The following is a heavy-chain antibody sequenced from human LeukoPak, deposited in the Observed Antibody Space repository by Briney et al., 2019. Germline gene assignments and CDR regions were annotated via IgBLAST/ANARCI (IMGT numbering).Heavy chain of an antibody. V-gene: IGHV3-23*01. Sequence: PGGSLRLSCAASGFTFTSYAMSWVRQAPGKGLEWVSTVSGSGGTTFYADSVKGRFTISRGNFKNTLYLQMNSLRADDTAVYYCAKVSWDYDGSGYSPGFDSWGQGTLVTVSS. D-gene: IGHD3-22*01. CDR2: VSGSGGTT. CDR1: GFTFTSYA. CDR3: AKVSWDYDGSGYSPGFDS. J-gene: IGHJ4*02.